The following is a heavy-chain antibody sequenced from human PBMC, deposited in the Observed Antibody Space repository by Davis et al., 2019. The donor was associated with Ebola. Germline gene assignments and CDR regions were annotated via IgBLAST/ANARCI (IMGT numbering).Heavy chain of an antibody. CDR3: ARSPNYDFWSGRGYYFDY. CDR1: GGSVSSGSYY. D-gene: IGHD3-3*01. J-gene: IGHJ4*02. CDR2: TYYSGST. V-gene: IGHV4-61*01. Sequence: PGGSLRLSCTVSGGSVSSGSYYWSWIRQPPGKGLEWIGYTYYSGSTNYNPSLKSRVTISVETSKNQFSLKLYSVTAADTAVYYCARSPNYDFWSGRGYYFDYWGQGTLVTVSS.